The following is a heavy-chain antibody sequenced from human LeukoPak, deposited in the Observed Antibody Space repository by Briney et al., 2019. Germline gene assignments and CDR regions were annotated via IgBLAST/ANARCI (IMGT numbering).Heavy chain of an antibody. Sequence: PSETLSLTCAVYGGSFSGCYWSWIRQPPGKGLEWIGEINHSGSTNYNPSLKSRVTISVDTSRNQFSLKLSSVTAADTAVYYCARVVVVPAGGTYNWFDPWAREPWSPSPQ. CDR3: ARVVVVPAGGTYNWFDP. J-gene: IGHJ5*02. D-gene: IGHD2-2*01. CDR1: GGSFSGCY. CDR2: INHSGST. V-gene: IGHV4-34*01.